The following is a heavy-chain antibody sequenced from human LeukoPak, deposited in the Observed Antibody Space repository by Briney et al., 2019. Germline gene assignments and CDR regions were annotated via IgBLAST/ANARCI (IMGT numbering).Heavy chain of an antibody. CDR3: ARGFLRLRAFDI. CDR2: INHSGST. J-gene: IGHJ3*02. V-gene: IGHV4-34*01. CDR1: GGSFSGYY. Sequence: SETLSLTCAVYGGSFSGYYWSWIRQPPGKGLEWIGEINHSGSTNYNPSLESRVTISVDTSKNQFSLKLSSVTAADTAVYYCARGFLRLRAFDIWGQGTMVTVSS. D-gene: IGHD2/OR15-2a*01.